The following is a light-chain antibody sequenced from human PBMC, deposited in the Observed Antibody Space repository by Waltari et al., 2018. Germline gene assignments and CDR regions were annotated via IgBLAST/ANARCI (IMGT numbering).Light chain of an antibody. Sequence: EIVLTQSPATLSLSPGARATLSCRASQSVTTSLAWYQQKPGQAPRLLIFDASDRATGVPARFSCSGSGTDFTLTISSLEPEDFAVYFCHQRTSWPLTFGGGTQVEFK. CDR1: QSVTTS. CDR3: HQRTSWPLT. CDR2: DAS. V-gene: IGKV3-11*01. J-gene: IGKJ4*01.